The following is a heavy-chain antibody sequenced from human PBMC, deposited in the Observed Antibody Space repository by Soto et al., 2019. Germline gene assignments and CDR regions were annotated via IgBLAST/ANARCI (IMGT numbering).Heavy chain of an antibody. CDR2: ISEYGDS. CDR1: GYIVTKFG. J-gene: IGHJ3*01. Sequence: QVQLMQSGAEVMKPGATLKVACKASGYIVTKFGINWVRQAPGQGIEWMGCISEYGDSNYSETFQDRVSLTTETYTNTAYLELRSLTSDDTGVYFCARGGGAFDVWCQGTQITVSS. CDR3: ARGGGAFDV. V-gene: IGHV1-18*01.